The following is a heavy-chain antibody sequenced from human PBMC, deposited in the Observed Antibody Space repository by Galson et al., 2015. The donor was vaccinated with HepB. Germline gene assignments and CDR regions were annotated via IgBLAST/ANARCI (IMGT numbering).Heavy chain of an antibody. V-gene: IGHV3-30*03. Sequence: SLRLSCAASGFTFSTSPMNWVRQAPGKGLEWVAVISYDGRQKYYAEFVKGRITISRDNSKNTLYLQMNSLRVEDTAVYYCARGGYYISQDTFDYWGQGTLVIVSS. D-gene: IGHD3-3*01. J-gene: IGHJ4*02. CDR1: GFTFSTSP. CDR3: ARGGYYISQDTFDY. CDR2: ISYDGRQK.